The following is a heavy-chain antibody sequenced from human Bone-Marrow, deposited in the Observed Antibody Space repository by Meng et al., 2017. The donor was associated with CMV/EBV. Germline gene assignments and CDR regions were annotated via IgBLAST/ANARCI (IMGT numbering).Heavy chain of an antibody. Sequence: ASVKVSCKASGYAFTSYGISWVRQAPGQGLEWMGWINAYNRNKNYAQKFRGRVTMTTDTSTSTAYMELRSLRSDDTAVYYCARDDGGARDIVVVPAAIRYYYYGMDVWGQGTTVTVPS. V-gene: IGHV1-18*01. J-gene: IGHJ6*02. CDR2: INAYNRNK. D-gene: IGHD2-2*02. CDR3: ARDDGGARDIVVVPAAIRYYYYGMDV. CDR1: GYAFTSYG.